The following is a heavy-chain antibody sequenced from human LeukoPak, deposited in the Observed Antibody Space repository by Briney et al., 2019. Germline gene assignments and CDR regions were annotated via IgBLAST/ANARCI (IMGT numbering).Heavy chain of an antibody. V-gene: IGHV1-2*02. CDR3: ARDRKAARPYYFDY. J-gene: IGHJ4*02. Sequence: ASVKVSCKASRYXFTGYYMHWVRQAPGQGLEWMGWINPNSGGTNYAQKFQGRVTMTRDTSISTAYMELSRLRSDDTAVYYCARDRKAARPYYFDYWGQGTLVTVSS. CDR1: RYXFTGYY. D-gene: IGHD6-6*01. CDR2: INPNSGGT.